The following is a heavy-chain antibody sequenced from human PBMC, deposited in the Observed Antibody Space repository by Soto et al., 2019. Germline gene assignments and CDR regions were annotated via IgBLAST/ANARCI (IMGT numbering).Heavy chain of an antibody. CDR2: IIPIFGTA. J-gene: IGHJ5*02. CDR1: GGTFSSYA. Sequence: SVKVSCKASGGTFSSYAISWVRQAPGQGLEWMGRIIPIFGTANYAQKFQGRVTITADESTSTAYMELSSLRSEDTAVYYCAWQLRFLEWTKYNWFDPWGQGTLVTVSS. V-gene: IGHV1-69*13. D-gene: IGHD3-3*01. CDR3: AWQLRFLEWTKYNWFDP.